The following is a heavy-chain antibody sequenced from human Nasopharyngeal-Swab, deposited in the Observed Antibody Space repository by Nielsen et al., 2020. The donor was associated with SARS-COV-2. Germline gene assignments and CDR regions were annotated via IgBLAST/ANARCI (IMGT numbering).Heavy chain of an antibody. D-gene: IGHD6-13*01. J-gene: IGHJ6*02. CDR2: VNPNSGIT. CDR3: ARVSSWYAGMDV. CDR1: GYTFTTYD. Sequence: AAVKESCKASGYTFTTYDIHWVRQPTGQGLEWMGWVNPNSGITGYAQKFQGRVTIIRNTSKSTAYMELSSLRSEDTAVYYCARVSSWYAGMDVWGLGTTVTVSS. V-gene: IGHV1-8*03.